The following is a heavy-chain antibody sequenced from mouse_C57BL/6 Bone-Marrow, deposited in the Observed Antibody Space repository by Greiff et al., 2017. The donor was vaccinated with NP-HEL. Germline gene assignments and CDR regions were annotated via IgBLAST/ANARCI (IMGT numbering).Heavy chain of an antibody. CDR2: IYPGDGDT. CDR1: GYAFSSYW. J-gene: IGHJ3*01. V-gene: IGHV1-80*01. CDR3: AREGGAWFAY. Sequence: VQRVESGAELVKPGASVKISCKASGYAFSSYWMNWVKQRPGKGLEWIGQIYPGDGDTNYNGKFKGKATLTADKSSSTAYMQLSSLTSEDSAVYFCAREGGAWFAYWGQGTLVTVSA.